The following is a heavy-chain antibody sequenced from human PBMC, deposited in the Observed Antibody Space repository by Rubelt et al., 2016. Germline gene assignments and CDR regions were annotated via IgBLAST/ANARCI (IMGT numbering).Heavy chain of an antibody. Sequence: GGSLRLSCAASGLTFSIYAMNWVRQAPGKGLEWVSVVSGSGGITYYADSVKGRCTISRDNAKNTLFLQMDSLRDDDTAVYYCVRDGAASASDHWGQGILVTVSS. V-gene: IGHV3-23*01. J-gene: IGHJ4*02. CDR3: VRDGAASASDH. D-gene: IGHD6-13*01. CDR2: VSGSGGIT. CDR1: GLTFSIYA.